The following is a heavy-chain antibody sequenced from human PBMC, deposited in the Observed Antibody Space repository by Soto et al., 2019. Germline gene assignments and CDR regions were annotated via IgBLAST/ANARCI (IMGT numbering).Heavy chain of an antibody. CDR2: INHSGST. V-gene: IGHV4-34*01. CDR3: ATLPLLDY. J-gene: IGHJ4*02. CDR1: GGSFSGYY. Sequence: SETLSLTCAVYGGSFSGYYWSWIRQPPGKGLEWIGEINHSGSTNYNPSLKSRVTISVDTSKNQFSLKLSSVTAADTAVYYCATLPLLDYWGQGTLVTVS.